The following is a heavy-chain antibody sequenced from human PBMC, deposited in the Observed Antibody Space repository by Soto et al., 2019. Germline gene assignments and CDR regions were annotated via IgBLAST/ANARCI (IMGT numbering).Heavy chain of an antibody. Sequence: PSETLSLTCAVYGGSFSGYYWSWIRQPPGKGLEWIGEINHSGSTNYNPSLKSRVTISVDTSKNQFSLKLSSVTAADTAVYYCARAAYSSSWFYYYYYYMDVWGKGTTVTVSS. D-gene: IGHD6-13*01. CDR3: ARAAYSSSWFYYYYYYMDV. CDR2: INHSGST. J-gene: IGHJ6*03. V-gene: IGHV4-34*01. CDR1: GGSFSGYY.